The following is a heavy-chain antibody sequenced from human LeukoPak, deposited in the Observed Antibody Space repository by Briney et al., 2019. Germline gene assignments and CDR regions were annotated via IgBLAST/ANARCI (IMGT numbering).Heavy chain of an antibody. D-gene: IGHD6-19*01. Sequence: KPSETLSLTCTVSGYSISSGYYWGWIRQPPGKGLEWVGSIYHSGSPYYTPSLKSRVTISVDTSKNQFSLKLSSVTAADTAVYYCARGRYSSGWYNWFDPWGQGTLVTVSS. V-gene: IGHV4-38-2*02. CDR3: ARGRYSSGWYNWFDP. CDR2: IYHSGSP. CDR1: GYSISSGYY. J-gene: IGHJ5*02.